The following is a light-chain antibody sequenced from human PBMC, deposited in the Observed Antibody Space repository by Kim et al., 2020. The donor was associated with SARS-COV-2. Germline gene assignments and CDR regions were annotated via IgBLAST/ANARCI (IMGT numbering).Light chain of an antibody. CDR1: SIGSEN. V-gene: IGLV3-9*01. CDR2: RSA. Sequence: SYELTQPLSVSVVLGQTARITCGGNSIGSENVHWYQQKPGQAPVMVIYRSANRPSGIPERLSGSSSGKTATLTISRAQAGDEADYYCQVWDSTTWVFGGG. J-gene: IGLJ3*02. CDR3: QVWDSTTWV.